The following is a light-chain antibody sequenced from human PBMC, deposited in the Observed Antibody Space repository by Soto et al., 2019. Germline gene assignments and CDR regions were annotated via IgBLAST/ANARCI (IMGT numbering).Light chain of an antibody. CDR3: QQYYSYRWT. J-gene: IGKJ1*01. CDR2: GAS. CDR1: QGIRTD. Sequence: DIQMTQYPSSLSASVGDRVTITFRASQGIRTDLVWYQQKPGKAPKRLIYGASSLQSGVPSRFSGSGSGTDFTLTISCLQSEDFATYYCQQYYSYRWTFGQGTKV. V-gene: IGKV1-17*01.